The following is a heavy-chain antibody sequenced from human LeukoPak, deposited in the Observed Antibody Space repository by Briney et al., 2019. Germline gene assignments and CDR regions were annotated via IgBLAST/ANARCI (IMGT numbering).Heavy chain of an antibody. CDR3: ARDGMASSGPGIFDI. CDR2: INPNSGGT. J-gene: IGHJ3*02. Sequence: ASVKVSCKASGYTFTGYYMHWVRQDPGQGLEWMGWINPNSGGTNYAQKFQGRVTMTRDTSISTAYMELSSLKSDDSAVYYCARDGMASSGPGIFDIWGQGTMVTVSS. D-gene: IGHD5-24*01. V-gene: IGHV1-2*02. CDR1: GYTFTGYY.